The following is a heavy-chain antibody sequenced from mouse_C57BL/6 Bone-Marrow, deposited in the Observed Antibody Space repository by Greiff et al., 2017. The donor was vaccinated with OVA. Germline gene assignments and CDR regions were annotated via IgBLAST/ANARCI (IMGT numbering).Heavy chain of an antibody. CDR2: IDPEDCET. Sequence: EVQLQQSGAELVKPGASVKLSCTASGFNIKDYYMHWVKQRTEPCLEWIGRIDPEDCETKNTPKLQCKATITAHTSSKTAYLQLRSLTSEDTAVYYCASLSWDFAYWGQGTLVTVSA. V-gene: IGHV14-2*01. CDR1: GFNIKDYY. J-gene: IGHJ3*01. CDR3: ASLSWDFAY. D-gene: IGHD4-1*01.